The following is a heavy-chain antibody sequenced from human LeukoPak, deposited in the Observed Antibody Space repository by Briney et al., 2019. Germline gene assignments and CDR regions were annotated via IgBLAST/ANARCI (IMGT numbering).Heavy chain of an antibody. D-gene: IGHD3-10*01. J-gene: IGHJ3*02. V-gene: IGHV3-7*05. Sequence: PGGSLRLSCVASGFSLGTYWMSWVRRPPGKGLEWVANIKHDGSQRYYVDSVKGRFTISRDNAKNSPYLQMNSLRAEDTAVYYCVRDGMGVIKAFDIWGQGTMVTVSS. CDR3: VRDGMGVIKAFDI. CDR1: GFSLGTYW. CDR2: IKHDGSQR.